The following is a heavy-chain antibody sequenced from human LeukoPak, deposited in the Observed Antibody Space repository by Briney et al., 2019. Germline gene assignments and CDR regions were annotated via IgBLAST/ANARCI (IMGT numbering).Heavy chain of an antibody. CDR1: GFTVSSNY. CDR3: ASYDSRDPEADGHAFDI. V-gene: IGHV3-53*01. CDR2: IYSGGST. Sequence: GGSLRLSCAASGFTVSSNYMSWVRQAPGKGLEWVSVIYSGGSTYYADSVKGRFTISRDNSKNTLYLQTNSLRAEDTAVYYCASYDSRDPEADGHAFDIWGQGTMVTVSS. J-gene: IGHJ3*02. D-gene: IGHD3-22*01.